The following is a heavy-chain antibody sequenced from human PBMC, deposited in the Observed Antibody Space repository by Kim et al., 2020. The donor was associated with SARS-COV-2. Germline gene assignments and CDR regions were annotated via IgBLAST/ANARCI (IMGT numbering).Heavy chain of an antibody. V-gene: IGHV1-3*01. Sequence: ASVKVSCKASGYTFTSYAMHWVHQAPGQRLEWMGWINGGSGNTKYSQRFQGRVTISRDTSASTAYMDLSSLRSEDTAVYYCARDLRGHSGFDYYYYGMDVWGQGTTVTVSS. CDR3: ARDLRGHSGFDYYYYGMDV. CDR2: INGGSGNT. CDR1: GYTFTSYA. J-gene: IGHJ6*02. D-gene: IGHD5-12*01.